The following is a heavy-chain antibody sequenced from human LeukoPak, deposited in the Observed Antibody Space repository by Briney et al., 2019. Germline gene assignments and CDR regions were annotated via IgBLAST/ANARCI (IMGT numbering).Heavy chain of an antibody. J-gene: IGHJ3*02. CDR2: IRYDGSNK. CDR1: GFTFSSYG. V-gene: IGHV3-30*02. CDR3: ARDRGNGDALDI. Sequence: GGSLRLSCAASGFTFSSYGMHWVRQAPGKGLEWVAFIRYDGSNKYYADSVKGRFTISRDNAKNTLFLQMNSLRPEDTAVYYCARDRGNGDALDIWGQGTMVTVSS. D-gene: IGHD2-8*01.